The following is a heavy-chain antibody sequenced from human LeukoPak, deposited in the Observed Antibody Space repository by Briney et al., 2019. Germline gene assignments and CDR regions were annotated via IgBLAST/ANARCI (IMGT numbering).Heavy chain of an antibody. CDR2: IGNSGTIT. D-gene: IGHD1-1*01. CDR3: AKIGQPTGTGLDY. Sequence: GGSLRLSCAASKFTFRNYAMSWVRQAPGKGLAWVSSIGNSGTITYYADSVKGRFTISRDNSKNTLYLQMNSLRAEDTAVYFCAKIGQPTGTGLDYWGQGTLVTVSS. J-gene: IGHJ4*02. CDR1: KFTFRNYA. V-gene: IGHV3-23*01.